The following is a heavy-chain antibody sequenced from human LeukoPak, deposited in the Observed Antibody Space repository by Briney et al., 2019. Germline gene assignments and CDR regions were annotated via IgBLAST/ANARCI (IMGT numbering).Heavy chain of an antibody. Sequence: GGSLRLSCAASGFTFSSYGMHWVRQAPGKGLEWVAFIRYDGSNKYYADSVKGRFTISRDNSKNTLYLQMNSLRAEDTAVYYCAKWELLRSAFDIWGQGTMVTVSS. J-gene: IGHJ3*02. CDR1: GFTFSSYG. V-gene: IGHV3-30*02. D-gene: IGHD1-26*01. CDR3: AKWELLRSAFDI. CDR2: IRYDGSNK.